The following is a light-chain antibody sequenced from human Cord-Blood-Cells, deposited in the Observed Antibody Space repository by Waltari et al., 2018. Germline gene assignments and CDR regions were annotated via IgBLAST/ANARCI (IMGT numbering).Light chain of an antibody. V-gene: IGLV2-23*01. Sequence: QSALTQPASVSGSPGQSITLSCPGTSRDVGSYNLVSWYQQNPGKAPKLRIYEGSKRPSGVANRAAGSKSGNTASLTIAVPQAEDEACYYGSSYAGRSTWVFGGCAKLPVL. CDR2: EGS. J-gene: IGLJ3*02. CDR3: SSYAGRSTWV. CDR1: SRDVGSYNL.